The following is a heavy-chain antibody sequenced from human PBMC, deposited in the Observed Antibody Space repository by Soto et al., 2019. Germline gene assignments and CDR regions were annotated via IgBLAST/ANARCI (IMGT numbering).Heavy chain of an antibody. CDR2: ISNSGGST. CDR1: GFTFSSYA. V-gene: IGHV3-23*01. D-gene: IGHD2-15*01. CDR3: ANPLAHCSGPTCYGPVTF. Sequence: EVQLLESGGGLVQPGGSMRLSCAASGFTFSSYAMTWVRQAPGKGLEYVSSISNSGGSTYYADSLKGRFTVSRDNSKNTLYLQMTSLRVDDTAVYYCANPLAHCSGPTCYGPVTFWGQGTLVTVSS. J-gene: IGHJ4*02.